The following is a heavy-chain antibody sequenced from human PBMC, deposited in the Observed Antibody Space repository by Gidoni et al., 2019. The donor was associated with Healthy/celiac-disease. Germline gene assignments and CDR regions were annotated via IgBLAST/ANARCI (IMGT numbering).Heavy chain of an antibody. V-gene: IGHV3-64D*06. CDR2: ISSNGGST. D-gene: IGHD6-13*01. CDR3: VKPRDPRQEQQRPAGKVY. Sequence: EVQLVESGGGLVQPGGSLRLSCSASGFPFSSYAMHWVRQAPGKGLEYVSAISSNGGSTYYADSVKGRFTISRDNSKNTLYLQMSSLRAEDTAVYYCVKPRDPRQEQQRPAGKVYWGQGTLVTVSS. J-gene: IGHJ4*02. CDR1: GFPFSSYA.